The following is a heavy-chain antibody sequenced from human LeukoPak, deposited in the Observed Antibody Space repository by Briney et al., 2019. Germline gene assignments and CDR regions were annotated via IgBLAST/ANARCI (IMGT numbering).Heavy chain of an antibody. CDR2: ISSSSSNK. J-gene: IGHJ3*02. CDR3: ARDQGKYSSGWYGYDAFDI. Sequence: PGGSLRLSCAASGFTFSSYSMNWVRQAPGKGLEWVSSISSSSSNKYYADSVKGRFTISRDNAKNTLYLQMNSLRAEDTAVYYCARDQGKYSSGWYGYDAFDIWGQGTMVTVSS. D-gene: IGHD6-19*01. V-gene: IGHV3-21*01. CDR1: GFTFSSYS.